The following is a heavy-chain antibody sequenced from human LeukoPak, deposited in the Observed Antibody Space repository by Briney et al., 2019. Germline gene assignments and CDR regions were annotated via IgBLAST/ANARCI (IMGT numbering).Heavy chain of an antibody. D-gene: IGHD2-15*01. J-gene: IGHJ6*02. CDR3: ASNRYCSGGSCYPDCYGMDL. Sequence: SETLSLTRLVSGWSISNYLWSGLRQPPWRGGEGMGKIYYSGSSTYNPSLKSRVTISVAPSKNQFSLKLSSVTAADTAVYYCASNRYCSGGSCYPDCYGMDLWGQGTTVSVSS. V-gene: IGHV4-59*08. CDR1: GWSISNYL. CDR2: IYYSGSS.